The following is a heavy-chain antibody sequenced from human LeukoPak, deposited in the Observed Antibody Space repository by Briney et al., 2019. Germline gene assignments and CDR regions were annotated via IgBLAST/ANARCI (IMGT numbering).Heavy chain of an antibody. D-gene: IGHD2-21*02. CDR1: GFTFSNYG. V-gene: IGHV3-23*01. CDR3: AKDPRLCGGDCFTTIDF. J-gene: IGHJ3*01. Sequence: PGETLRLSCVASGFTFSNYGLSWVRQAPGQGLEWVSSISDSSGGRTPYADSVKGRFTISRDNSRNTLYLQMNSLRVEDTAIYYCAKDPRLCGGDCFTTIDFWGQGTMVTVSP. CDR2: ISDSSGGRT.